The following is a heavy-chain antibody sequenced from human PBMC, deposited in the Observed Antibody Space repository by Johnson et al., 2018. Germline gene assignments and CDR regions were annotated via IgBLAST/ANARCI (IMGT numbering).Heavy chain of an antibody. CDR2: IYYSGST. Sequence: VQLREWGPGLVEPSETLALSCPVSGGSISSYYWRWIRQPPGKGLAWIGYIYYSGSTNYTPSLKSRVTISVDTSKNQFSRKLTSWTAADTAVYYGGRGIGVVDDAFDIWGQGTMVTVSS. V-gene: IGHV4-59*01. CDR3: GRGIGVVDDAFDI. CDR1: GGSISSYY. J-gene: IGHJ3*02. D-gene: IGHD3-22*01.